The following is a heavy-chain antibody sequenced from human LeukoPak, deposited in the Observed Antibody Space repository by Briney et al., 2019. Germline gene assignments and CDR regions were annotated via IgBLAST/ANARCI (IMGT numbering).Heavy chain of an antibody. J-gene: IGHJ4*02. CDR2: ISAYNGNI. CDR1: GYTFTSYA. D-gene: IGHD6-19*01. Sequence: ASVKVSCKASGYTFTSYAISWVRQAPGQGLEWMGWISAYNGNINYAQKLQGRVTMTTDTSTSTAYMELRSLRSDDTAVYYCARIAVAGIFDYWGQGTLVTVSS. V-gene: IGHV1-18*01. CDR3: ARIAVAGIFDY.